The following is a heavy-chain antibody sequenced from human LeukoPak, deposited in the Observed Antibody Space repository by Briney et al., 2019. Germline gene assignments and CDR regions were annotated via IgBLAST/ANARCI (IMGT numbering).Heavy chain of an antibody. D-gene: IGHD3-22*01. CDR1: GFTFSSYS. Sequence: GGPLRLSCAASGFTFSSYSMNWVRQAPGKGLEWVSSISSSSSYIYYADSVKGRFTISRDNAKNSLYLQMNSLRAEDTAVYYCARGALPPDVYYYDSSGYLENYYFDYWGQGTLVTVSS. J-gene: IGHJ4*02. CDR3: ARGALPPDVYYYDSSGYLENYYFDY. CDR2: ISSSSSYI. V-gene: IGHV3-21*06.